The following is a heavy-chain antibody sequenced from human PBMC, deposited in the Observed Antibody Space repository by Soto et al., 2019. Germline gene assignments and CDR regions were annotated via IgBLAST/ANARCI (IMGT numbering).Heavy chain of an antibody. J-gene: IGHJ5*02. CDR3: ARGANVRYCSSTSCSSNWFDP. CDR2: IYYSGST. Sequence: SETLSLTCTVSGGSINSYYWSWIRQPPGKGLEWIGYIYYSGSTNYNPSLKSRVTISVDTSKNQFSLKLSSVTAADTAVYYCARGANVRYCSSTSCSSNWFDPWGQGTLVTVSS. D-gene: IGHD2-2*01. V-gene: IGHV4-59*01. CDR1: GGSINSYY.